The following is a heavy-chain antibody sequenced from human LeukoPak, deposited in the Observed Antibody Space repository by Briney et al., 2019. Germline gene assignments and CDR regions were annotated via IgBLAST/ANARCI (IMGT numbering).Heavy chain of an antibody. CDR2: IYYSGST. Sequence: ETLSLTCTVSGGSISSSSYYWGWLRQPPGKGLEWIGSIYYSGSTYYNPSLKSRVTISVDTSKTQFSLKLRSVTAADTAVYYCARDRGNGMDVWGQGTTVTVSS. D-gene: IGHD3-10*01. CDR1: GGSISSSSYY. V-gene: IGHV4-39*07. J-gene: IGHJ6*02. CDR3: ARDRGNGMDV.